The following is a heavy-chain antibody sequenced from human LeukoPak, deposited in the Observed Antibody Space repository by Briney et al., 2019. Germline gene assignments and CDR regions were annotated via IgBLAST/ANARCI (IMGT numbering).Heavy chain of an antibody. CDR2: IYYSGST. CDR1: GGSISSYY. Sequence: SETLSLTCTVSGGSISSYYWSWLRQPPGKGLEWIGYIYYSGSTNYNPSLKSRVTISVDTSKNQFSLKLSSVTAADTAVYYCARVGYDFWSGPRRAYYYYGMDVWGQGTTVTVSS. D-gene: IGHD3-3*01. CDR3: ARVGYDFWSGPRRAYYYYGMDV. J-gene: IGHJ6*02. V-gene: IGHV4-59*01.